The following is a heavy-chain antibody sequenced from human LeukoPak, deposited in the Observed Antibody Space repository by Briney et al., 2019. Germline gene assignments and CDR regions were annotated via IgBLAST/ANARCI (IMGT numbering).Heavy chain of an antibody. Sequence: GRSLTLSCAASGFTFDDYAMHWLRQAPGKGLEGVSGISWYSGSIGYADSVKGRFTISRDNAKNSLYLQMNSLRAEDTALYFCAKDMRSSGVHYFDYWGQGTLVTVSS. CDR1: GFTFDDYA. CDR2: ISWYSGSI. CDR3: AKDMRSSGVHYFDY. V-gene: IGHV3-9*01. J-gene: IGHJ4*02. D-gene: IGHD6-19*01.